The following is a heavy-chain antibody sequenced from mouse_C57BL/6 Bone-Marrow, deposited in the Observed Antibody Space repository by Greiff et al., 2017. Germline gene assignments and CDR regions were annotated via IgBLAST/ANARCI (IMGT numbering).Heavy chain of an antibody. Sequence: EVMLVESGGDLVKPGGSLKLSCAASGFTFSSYGMSWVRQTPDKRLEWVATISSGGSYTYYPDSVKGRFTISRDNAKNTLYLQMSSLKSEDTAMYYCARPYYYGSSLYFDYWGQGITLTVSS. CDR3: ARPYYYGSSLYFDY. V-gene: IGHV5-6*01. J-gene: IGHJ2*01. D-gene: IGHD1-1*01. CDR1: GFTFSSYG. CDR2: ISSGGSYT.